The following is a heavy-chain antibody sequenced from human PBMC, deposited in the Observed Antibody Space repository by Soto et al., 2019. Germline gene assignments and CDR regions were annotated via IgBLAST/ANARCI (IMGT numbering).Heavy chain of an antibody. D-gene: IGHD3-3*02. V-gene: IGHV4-30-2*01. J-gene: IGHJ5*02. CDR3: ARVADR. CDR2: IYHSGST. Sequence: QLQLQESGSGLVKPSQTLSLTCAVSGGSISSGGYSWSWIRQPPGKGLECMGYIYHSGSTYYNPSLRSLVTLSVARPKTQFSLKLSSVTGADTAVYYCARVADRWGPGTLVTVSA. CDR1: GGSISSGGYS.